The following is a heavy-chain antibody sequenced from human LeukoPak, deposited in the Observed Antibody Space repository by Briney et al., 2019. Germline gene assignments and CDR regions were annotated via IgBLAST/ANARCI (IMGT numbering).Heavy chain of an antibody. CDR3: ARLGCSSASCYPGN. V-gene: IGHV4-39*01. Sequence: PSETLSLTCTVSGGSISSSYYYWGWVRQPPGKGLEWIGSLYYSGWSTYYNPSLKSRVTISVDTSKNQFPLKLNSVTAADTAVYYCARLGCSSASCYPGNWGQGTLVTVSS. J-gene: IGHJ4*02. D-gene: IGHD2-2*01. CDR2: LYYSGWST. CDR1: GGSISSSYYY.